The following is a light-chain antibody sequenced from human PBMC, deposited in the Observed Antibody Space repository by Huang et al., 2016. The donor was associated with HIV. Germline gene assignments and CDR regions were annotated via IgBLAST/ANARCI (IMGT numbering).Light chain of an antibody. CDR2: WAT. CDR3: LKYYSVPQT. Sequence: DIVMTQSPDSLAVSPGERATINCKSSQSLLYSISKKNYLAWFQQKPGRPPKLHIYWATTRESAVPDRLSGSGSGTACTLTNNNQQAEDVAGYYCLKYYSVPQTFGLGTKVEIK. V-gene: IGKV4-1*01. J-gene: IGKJ3*01. CDR1: QSLLYSISKKNY.